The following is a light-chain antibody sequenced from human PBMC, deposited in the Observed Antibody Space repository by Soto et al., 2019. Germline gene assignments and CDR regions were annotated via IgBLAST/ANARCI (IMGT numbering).Light chain of an antibody. Sequence: DIQMTQSPSSLSASVGDSVTITCRASQSISTYLNWYQQKPGKAPNLLIYAASSLQSGVPSRFSGSGSGTDFTLTISNLQPEDFATYYCQQSYTTPRGFTFGPGTKVDIK. CDR3: QQSYTTPRGFT. CDR1: QSISTY. J-gene: IGKJ3*01. V-gene: IGKV1-39*01. CDR2: AAS.